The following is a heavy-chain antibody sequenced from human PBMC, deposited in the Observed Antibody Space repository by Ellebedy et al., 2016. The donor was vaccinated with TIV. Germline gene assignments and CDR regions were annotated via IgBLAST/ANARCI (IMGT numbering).Heavy chain of an antibody. J-gene: IGHJ4*02. CDR2: IIPIFGTA. CDR1: GGTFSSYA. D-gene: IGHD6-13*01. CDR3: ARERFSIAAAGYYFDY. V-gene: IGHV1-69*13. Sequence: SVKVSCXASGGTFSSYAISWVRQAPGQGLEWMGGIIPIFGTANYAQKFQGRVTITADESTSTAYMELSSLRSEDTAVYYCARERFSIAAAGYYFDYWGQGTLVTVSS.